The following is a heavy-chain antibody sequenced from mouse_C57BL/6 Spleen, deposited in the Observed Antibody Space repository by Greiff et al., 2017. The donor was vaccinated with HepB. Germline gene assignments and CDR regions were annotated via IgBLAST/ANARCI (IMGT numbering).Heavy chain of an antibody. CDR1: GYTFTSYW. V-gene: IGHV1-59*01. J-gene: IGHJ3*01. D-gene: IGHD2-1*01. CDR2: IDPSDSYT. CDR3: ARGYGNYAGFAY. Sequence: QVQLKQPGAELVRPGTSVKLSCKASGYTFTSYWMHWVKQRPGQGLEWIGVIDPSDSYTNYNQKFKGKATLTVDTSSSTAYMQLSSLTSEDSAVYYCARGYGNYAGFAYWGQGTLVTVSA.